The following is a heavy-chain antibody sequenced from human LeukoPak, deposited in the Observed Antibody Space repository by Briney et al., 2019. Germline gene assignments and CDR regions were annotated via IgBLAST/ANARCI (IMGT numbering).Heavy chain of an antibody. D-gene: IGHD6-19*01. CDR2: IDWDDDK. Sequence: SGPTLVNPTQTLTLTCTFSGFSLSTSGMCVSWIRQPPGQALEWLALIDWDDDKYYSTSLKTRLTISKDTSKNQVVLTMTNMDPVDTATYYCARVIAVADHRAFDIWGQGTMVTVSS. CDR1: GFSLSTSGMC. CDR3: ARVIAVADHRAFDI. J-gene: IGHJ3*02. V-gene: IGHV2-70*01.